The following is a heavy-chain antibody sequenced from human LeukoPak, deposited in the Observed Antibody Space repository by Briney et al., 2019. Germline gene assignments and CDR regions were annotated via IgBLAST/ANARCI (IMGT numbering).Heavy chain of an antibody. CDR2: IYYSGNT. J-gene: IGHJ3*02. CDR3: ARRQRYYDSSGYRALDI. V-gene: IGHV4-59*08. D-gene: IGHD3-22*01. Sequence: SETLSLTCTVSGGPISSYYWSWIRQPPGKGLEWMGYIYYSGNTNYNPSLKSRVTISVDTSKNQFPQTLSSVTAADTAVYYCARRQRYYDSSGYRALDIWGQGAMVTVSS. CDR1: GGPISSYY.